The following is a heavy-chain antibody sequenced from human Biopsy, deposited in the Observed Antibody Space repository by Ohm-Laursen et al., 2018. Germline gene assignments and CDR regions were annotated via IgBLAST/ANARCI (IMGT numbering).Heavy chain of an antibody. CDR2: IYYSGNT. V-gene: IGHV4-61*01. CDR1: GGSINGGSYY. D-gene: IGHD2/OR15-2a*01. CDR3: AREDYYTWFDP. Sequence: SETLSFTCTVSGGSINGGSYYWSWLRQPPGEGLEWIGYIYYSGNTHYNPSLKSRVTISIDTSKNQFSLRLSSVTSADTAVYYCAREDYYTWFDPWGQGTLVTVSS. J-gene: IGHJ5*02.